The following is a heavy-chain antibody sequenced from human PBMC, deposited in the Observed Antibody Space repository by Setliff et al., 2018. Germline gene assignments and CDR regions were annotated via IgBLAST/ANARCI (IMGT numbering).Heavy chain of an antibody. D-gene: IGHD1-1*01. CDR2: IYPGDSDT. CDR1: GYSFTSYW. Sequence: GESLKISCKGSGYSFTSYWIGWVRQMPGKGLEWMGIIYPGDSDTRYSPSFQGQVTISADKSISTAYLQWSSLKASDTAMYYCARLSAPVVKSTSSSPGRTIIQGCVLGFQAAHLQIGDAF. V-gene: IGHV5-51*01. J-gene: IGHJ3*01. CDR3: ARLSAPVVKSTSSSPGRTIIQGCVLGFQAAHLQIGDAF.